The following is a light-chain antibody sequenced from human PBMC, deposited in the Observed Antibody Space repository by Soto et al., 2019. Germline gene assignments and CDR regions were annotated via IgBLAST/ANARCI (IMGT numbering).Light chain of an antibody. CDR3: SSYTTSSTRI. Sequence: QSALTQPASVSGSPGQSITISCTGTSSDVGNYNYVSWYQQHPGKAPKLTIYEVSIRPSGVSNRFSGSKSGNTASLTISGLQTEDEGHYFCSSYTTSSTRIFGGGTKLTVL. J-gene: IGLJ2*01. CDR1: SSDVGNYNY. V-gene: IGLV2-14*01. CDR2: EVS.